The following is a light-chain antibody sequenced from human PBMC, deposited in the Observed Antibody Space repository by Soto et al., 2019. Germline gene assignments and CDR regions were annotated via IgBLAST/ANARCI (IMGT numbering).Light chain of an antibody. V-gene: IGKV3-20*01. Sequence: EIVLTQSPGTLSLSPGERATLSCSASQSVSSSYLAWYQQKPGQAPRLLIYDASSRATGIPDRFSGSGSGTDFTLTISRLDPEDFAVYYCQQYSSSPITFGQGTRLEIK. CDR2: DAS. CDR1: QSVSSSY. J-gene: IGKJ5*01. CDR3: QQYSSSPIT.